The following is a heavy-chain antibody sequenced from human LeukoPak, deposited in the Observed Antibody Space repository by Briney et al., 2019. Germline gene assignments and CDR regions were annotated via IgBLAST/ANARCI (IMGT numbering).Heavy chain of an antibody. Sequence: PGGSLRLSCAASGFTFSSSGMHWVRQAPGKGLEWVAVISYDGSNKYYADSVKGRFTISRDNSKNTLYLQMNSLSAEDTAVYYCAKDPPRTYYYDSSPDYWGQGTLVTVSS. D-gene: IGHD3-22*01. J-gene: IGHJ4*02. CDR2: ISYDGSNK. CDR1: GFTFSSSG. V-gene: IGHV3-30*18. CDR3: AKDPPRTYYYDSSPDY.